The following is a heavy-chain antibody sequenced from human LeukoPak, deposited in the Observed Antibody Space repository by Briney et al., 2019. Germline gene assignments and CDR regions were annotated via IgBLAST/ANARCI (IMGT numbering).Heavy chain of an antibody. V-gene: IGHV3-74*01. Sequence: GGSLRLSCAASGFTFSSYAMHWVRQAPGKGLEWVSRINTDGSSTSYADSVKGRFTISRDNAKNTLYLQMNSLRAEDTAVYYRARGIAARPYYYYYYMDVWGKGTTVTVSS. D-gene: IGHD6-6*01. CDR1: GFTFSSYA. CDR2: INTDGSST. J-gene: IGHJ6*03. CDR3: ARGIAARPYYYYYYMDV.